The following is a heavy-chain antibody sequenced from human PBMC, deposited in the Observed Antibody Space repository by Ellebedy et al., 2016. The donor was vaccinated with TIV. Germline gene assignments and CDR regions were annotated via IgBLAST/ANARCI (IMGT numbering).Heavy chain of an antibody. CDR3: VRKADISGWHPLDP. J-gene: IGHJ5*02. Sequence: GESLKISCAASGFTFTSHGMHWVRQAPGKGLEWVALIWNDGSTKYYVDSVKGRFTVSRDNSKNILYLQMSSLRAEDTAVYYCVRKADISGWHPLDPWGQGTLVTVSS. CDR2: IWNDGSTK. D-gene: IGHD6-19*01. CDR1: GFTFTSHG. V-gene: IGHV3-33*01.